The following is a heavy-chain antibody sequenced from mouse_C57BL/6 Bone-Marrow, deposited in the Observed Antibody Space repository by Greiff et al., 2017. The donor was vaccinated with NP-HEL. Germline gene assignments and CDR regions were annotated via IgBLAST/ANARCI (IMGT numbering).Heavy chain of an antibody. Sequence: QVQLKQPGAELVRPGTSVKLSCKASGYTFTSCWMHWVKQRPGQGLEWIGVIDPSDSYTNYNQKFKGKATLTVDTSSSTAYMQLSSLTSEDSAVYYCARGGTRAWFAYWGQGTLVTVSA. D-gene: IGHD3-3*01. CDR2: IDPSDSYT. CDR1: GYTFTSCW. V-gene: IGHV1-59*01. CDR3: ARGGTRAWFAY. J-gene: IGHJ3*01.